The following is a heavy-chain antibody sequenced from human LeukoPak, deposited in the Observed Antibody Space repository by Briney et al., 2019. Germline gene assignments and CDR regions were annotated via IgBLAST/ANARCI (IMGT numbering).Heavy chain of an antibody. V-gene: IGHV3-23*01. CDR2: ISGSGGST. J-gene: IGHJ4*02. CDR3: AKDEQQLVSNFDY. CDR1: GFIFSSYA. Sequence: GGSLRLSCAASGFIFSSYAMSWVRQAPGKGLEWVSAISGSGGSTYYADSVKGRFTISRDNSKNTLYLQMNSLRAEDTAVYYCAKDEQQLVSNFDYWGQGTLVTVSS. D-gene: IGHD6-13*01.